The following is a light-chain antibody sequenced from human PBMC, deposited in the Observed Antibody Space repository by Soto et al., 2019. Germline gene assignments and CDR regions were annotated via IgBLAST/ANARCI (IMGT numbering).Light chain of an antibody. CDR3: QQYINWPPTFT. Sequence: EIVMTQSPATLSVSPGETVTLSCRASQSVSNNLAWYQQKPGQAPRLLIYGASTRATGIPARFSGSGSGTEFTLAISSLQSEDFAVYYGQQYINWPPTFTFGQGTKLEIK. CDR2: GAS. CDR1: QSVSNN. V-gene: IGKV3-15*01. J-gene: IGKJ2*01.